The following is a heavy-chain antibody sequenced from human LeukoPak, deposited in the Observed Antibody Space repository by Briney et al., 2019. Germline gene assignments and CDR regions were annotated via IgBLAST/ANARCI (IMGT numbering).Heavy chain of an antibody. CDR2: IGTTSGAI. Sequence: PGGSLRLSCAASGFTFNAFGMNWVRQAPGKGLEWVSYIGTTSGAIYYAGSVKGRFTISRDSAKNTLYLQMNSLRAEDTAVYYCAKSTTVTTQQRGYFDYWGQGTLVTVSS. V-gene: IGHV3-48*01. J-gene: IGHJ4*02. CDR1: GFTFNAFG. CDR3: AKSTTVTTQQRGYFDY. D-gene: IGHD4-11*01.